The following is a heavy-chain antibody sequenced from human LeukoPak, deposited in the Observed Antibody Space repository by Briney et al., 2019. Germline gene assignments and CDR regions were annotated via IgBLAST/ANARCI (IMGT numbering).Heavy chain of an antibody. CDR1: GFTFSSYA. D-gene: IGHD3-10*01. CDR3: AKDLWFGELPYYYYGMDV. V-gene: IGHV3-30*18. CDR2: ISYDGSNK. J-gene: IGHJ6*02. Sequence: PGGSLRLSCAASGFTFSSYAMSWVRQAPGKGLEWVAVISYDGSNKYYADSVKGRFTISRDNSKNTLYLQMNSLRAEDTAVYYCAKDLWFGELPYYYYGMDVWGQGTTVTVSS.